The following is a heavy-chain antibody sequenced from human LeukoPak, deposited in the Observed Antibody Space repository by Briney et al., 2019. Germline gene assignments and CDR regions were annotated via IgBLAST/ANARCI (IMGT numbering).Heavy chain of an antibody. CDR3: ARDKAYGDSEDY. D-gene: IGHD4-17*01. CDR1: GFTFNIYW. J-gene: IGHJ4*02. CDR2: INQDGSEK. Sequence: PGGSLSLSCAASGFTFNIYWMSWVRQAPGKGLEWVANINQDGSEKYCVDSVKGRSTISRDNAKNSLYLHMNSLRAEDTAVYYCARDKAYGDSEDYWGQGTLVTVSS. V-gene: IGHV3-7*05.